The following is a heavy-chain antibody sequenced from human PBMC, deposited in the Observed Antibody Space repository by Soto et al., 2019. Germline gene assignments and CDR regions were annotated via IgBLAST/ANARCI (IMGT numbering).Heavy chain of an antibody. CDR2: INPSRGSA. CDR3: ARPLIGNSIDL. V-gene: IGHV1-46*01. Sequence: GASVKVSCKASGYTFFKYFIHWVRQAPGQGLEWIGIINPSRGSATYGPIFQGRVSLTTDMPTSTVYMELSSLRSEDTAIYYCARPLIGNSIDLWGQGTSGTVSS. J-gene: IGHJ3*01. CDR1: GYTFFKYF. D-gene: IGHD5-12*01.